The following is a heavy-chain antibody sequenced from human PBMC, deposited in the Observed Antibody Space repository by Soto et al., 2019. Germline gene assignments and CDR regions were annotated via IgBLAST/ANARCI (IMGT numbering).Heavy chain of an antibody. CDR3: ARDMYYYDSSGYSYQLNWFDP. J-gene: IGHJ5*02. CDR2: ISFSGAT. Sequence: SETLSLTCTVSGVSITSYFWSWIRQTPGKGLDWIGSISFSGATYSNPSLKGRAALSVDTSENHLSLTLNSVTSADTAVYYCARDMYYYDSSGYSYQLNWFDPWGQGTLVTVSS. D-gene: IGHD3-22*01. CDR1: GVSITSYF. V-gene: IGHV4-59*01.